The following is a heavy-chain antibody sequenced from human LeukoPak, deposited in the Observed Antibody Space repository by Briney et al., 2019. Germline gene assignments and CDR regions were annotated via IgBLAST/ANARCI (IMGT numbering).Heavy chain of an antibody. Sequence: PSETLSLTCAVYGGSFSGYYWSWIRQPPGKGLEWIGEINHSGSTNYNPSLKSRVTISVDTSKNQFSLKLSSVTAADTAVYYCARRLGQYYYYYMDVWGKGTTVTVSS. V-gene: IGHV4-34*01. CDR2: INHSGST. J-gene: IGHJ6*03. CDR3: ARRLGQYYYYYMDV. CDR1: GGSFSGYY.